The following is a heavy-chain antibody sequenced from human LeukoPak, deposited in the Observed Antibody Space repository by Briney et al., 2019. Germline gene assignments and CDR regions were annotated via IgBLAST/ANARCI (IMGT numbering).Heavy chain of an antibody. Sequence: SETLSLTCTFSGGSIRSSSYYGGWIRQPPGKGLEWIGSIYYSGSTYYNPSLKSRVTISVDTSKNQCSLKLSSVTAADTAVCYCARRSYYDSSGRGHFRQDNFEYWGQETLVTVSS. CDR1: GGSIRSSSYY. CDR2: IYYSGST. V-gene: IGHV4-39*01. D-gene: IGHD3-22*01. J-gene: IGHJ4*02. CDR3: ARRSYYDSSGRGHFRQDNFEY.